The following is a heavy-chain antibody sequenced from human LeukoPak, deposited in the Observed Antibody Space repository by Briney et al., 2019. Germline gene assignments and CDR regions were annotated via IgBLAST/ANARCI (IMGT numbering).Heavy chain of an antibody. J-gene: IGHJ6*02. V-gene: IGHV3-33*06. D-gene: IGHD3-16*02. Sequence: GRSLRLSCAASGFTFSSYGMHWVRQAPGKGLEWVAVIWYDGSNKYYADSVKGRFTISRDNSKNTLYLQMNSLRAEDTAMYYCAKEERVISYFYYGMDVWGQGTTVTVSS. CDR1: GFTFSSYG. CDR2: IWYDGSNK. CDR3: AKEERVISYFYYGMDV.